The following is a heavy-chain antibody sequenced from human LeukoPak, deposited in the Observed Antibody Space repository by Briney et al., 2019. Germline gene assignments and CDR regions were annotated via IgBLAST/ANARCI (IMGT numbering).Heavy chain of an antibody. Sequence: ASVKVSFKASGYTFTSYGISWGRQAPGQGVAWMGWISSYNGNTNYSQKLQGRVTMTTDTSTSTAYMELRSLRSDDTAVYYCARDGDIVVVPAATILAYWGQGTLVTVSS. V-gene: IGHV1-18*04. CDR2: ISSYNGNT. CDR3: ARDGDIVVVPAATILAY. J-gene: IGHJ4*02. CDR1: GYTFTSYG. D-gene: IGHD2-2*01.